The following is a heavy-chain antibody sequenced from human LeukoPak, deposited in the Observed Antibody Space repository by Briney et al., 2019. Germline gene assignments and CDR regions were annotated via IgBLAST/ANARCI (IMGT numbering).Heavy chain of an antibody. V-gene: IGHV3-23*01. CDR3: AKGTTNWGSYYMDV. J-gene: IGHJ6*03. Sequence: GGSLRLSCAASGFTFSSYAMSWVRQAPGKGLEWVSAISGSGGSTYYADSVKGRFTISRDNSKNTLYLQMNSLRAEDTAVYYCAKGTTNWGSYYMDVWGKGTTVTVSS. D-gene: IGHD7-27*01. CDR2: ISGSGGST. CDR1: GFTFSSYA.